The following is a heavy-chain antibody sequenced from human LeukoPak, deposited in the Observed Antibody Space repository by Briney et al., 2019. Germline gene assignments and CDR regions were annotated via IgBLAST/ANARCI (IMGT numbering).Heavy chain of an antibody. V-gene: IGHV4-39*07. Sequence: SETLSLTCTVSGCSISSSSYYWGWIRQPPGKGLEWIGSIYYSGSTYYNPSLKSRVTISVDTSKNQFSLKLGSVTAADTAVYYCARRRVAAAGTSPSFDYWGQGTLVTVSS. J-gene: IGHJ4*02. CDR2: IYYSGST. D-gene: IGHD6-13*01. CDR3: ARRRVAAAGTSPSFDY. CDR1: GCSISSSSYY.